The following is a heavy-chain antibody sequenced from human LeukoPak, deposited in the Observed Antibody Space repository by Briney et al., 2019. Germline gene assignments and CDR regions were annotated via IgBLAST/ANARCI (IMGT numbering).Heavy chain of an antibody. CDR2: ISGSGGST. J-gene: IGHJ4*02. V-gene: IGHV3-23*01. CDR3: ARRWGDDYGDYALDY. CDR1: GFTFSSYA. Sequence: GGSLRLSCAASGFTFSSYAMSWVRQAPGKGLEWVSAISGSGGSTYYADSVKGRFTISRDNAKNSLYLQMNSLRADDTAVYYCARRWGDDYGDYALDYWGQGTLVTVSS. D-gene: IGHD4-17*01.